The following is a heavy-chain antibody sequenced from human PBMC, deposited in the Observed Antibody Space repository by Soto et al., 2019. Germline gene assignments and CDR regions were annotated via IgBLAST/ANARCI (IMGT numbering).Heavy chain of an antibody. CDR2: IWYDGSNK. CDR3: ARAPATQQLAPYFDY. CDR1: GFTFSSYG. D-gene: IGHD6-13*01. V-gene: IGHV3-33*01. J-gene: IGHJ4*02. Sequence: PGGSLRLSCAASGFTFSSYGMHWVRQAPGKGLEWVAVIWYDGSNKYYADSVKGRFTISRDNSKNTLYLQMNSLRAEDTAVYYCARAPATQQLAPYFDYWGQGTLVTVSS.